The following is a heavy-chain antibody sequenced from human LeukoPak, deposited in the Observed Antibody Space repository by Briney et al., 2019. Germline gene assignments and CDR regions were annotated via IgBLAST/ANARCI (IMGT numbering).Heavy chain of an antibody. CDR3: AKEEENVVVVPAATAFDY. J-gene: IGHJ4*02. D-gene: IGHD2-2*01. V-gene: IGHV3-23*01. CDR2: ISGSGGST. CDR1: GFTFSSYA. Sequence: GGSLRLSYAASGFTFSSYAMSWVRQAPGKGLEWVSAISGSGGSTYYADSVKGRFTISRDNSKNTLYLQMNSLRAEDTAVCYCAKEEENVVVVPAATAFDYWGQGTLVTVSS.